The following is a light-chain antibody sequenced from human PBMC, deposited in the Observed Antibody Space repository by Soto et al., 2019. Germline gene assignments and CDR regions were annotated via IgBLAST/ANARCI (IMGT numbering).Light chain of an antibody. CDR2: GAS. CDR1: QSVSSN. Sequence: IVMTQSPATLSVSHVERATLSCRASQSVSSNLAWYQQQPGQAPRVLIYGASTRATGFPARFSGSGSGTEFTLTISSLQSEDFAVYYCQQYNNWPLTFGGGTKVDI. CDR3: QQYNNWPLT. J-gene: IGKJ4*01. V-gene: IGKV3-15*01.